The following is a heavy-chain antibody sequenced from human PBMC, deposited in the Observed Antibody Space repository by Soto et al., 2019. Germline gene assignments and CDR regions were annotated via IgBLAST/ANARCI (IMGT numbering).Heavy chain of an antibody. Sequence: QVQLVQSGAEVKKPGSSVKVSCKASGGTFSSYTISWVRQAPGQGLEWMGRIIPILGIANYAQKFQGRVTITADKSTSTAEIELSSLRSEDTAVYYCARDPNTSHYDILAGYYGDWGQGTLVTVSS. J-gene: IGHJ4*02. V-gene: IGHV1-69*08. CDR2: IIPILGIA. CDR3: ARDPNTSHYDILAGYYGD. CDR1: GGTFSSYT. D-gene: IGHD3-9*01.